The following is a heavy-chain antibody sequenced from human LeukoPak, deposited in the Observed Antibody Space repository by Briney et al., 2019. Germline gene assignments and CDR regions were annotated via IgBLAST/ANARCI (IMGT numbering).Heavy chain of an antibody. CDR2: LHHSGST. Sequence: PSETLSLTCAVSGYSITSVYWWGWIRQTPGRGLERIGGLHHSGSTSYNPSLKSRVTISVDTSKNQFSLRLSSVTAADTAVYYCARVGGNDSTGHYSVDYWGQGTLVTVSS. V-gene: IGHV4-38-2*01. D-gene: IGHD3-22*01. CDR3: ARVGGNDSTGHYSVDY. CDR1: GYSITSVYW. J-gene: IGHJ4*02.